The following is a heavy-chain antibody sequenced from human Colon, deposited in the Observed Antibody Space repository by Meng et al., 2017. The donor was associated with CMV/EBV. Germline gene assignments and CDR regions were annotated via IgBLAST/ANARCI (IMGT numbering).Heavy chain of an antibody. V-gene: IGHV3-21*01. J-gene: IGHJ4*02. D-gene: IGHD1-14*01. CDR3: ARAPGNYLSPYYFDF. CDR1: GFTFTDYS. CDR2: ISSRSTYI. Sequence: GGSLRLSCAASGFTFTDYSLNWVRQAPGKGLEWVSSISSRSTYISYGDSVKGRFTVSRDDAKNSLYLQMDSLRAEDTAVYYCARAPGNYLSPYYFDFWGQGTPVTVSS.